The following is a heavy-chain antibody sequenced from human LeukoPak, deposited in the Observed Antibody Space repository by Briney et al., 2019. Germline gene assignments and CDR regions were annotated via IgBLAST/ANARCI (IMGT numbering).Heavy chain of an antibody. Sequence: SETLSLTCTVSGGSISSYYWSWIRQPAGKGLEWIGRIYTSGSTNYNPSLKSRVTMSVDTSKNQFSLKLSSVTAADTAVYYCARSDIWGSYRFPDYWGQGALVTVSS. CDR1: GGSISSYY. CDR2: IYTSGST. D-gene: IGHD3-16*02. V-gene: IGHV4-4*07. CDR3: ARSDIWGSYRFPDY. J-gene: IGHJ4*02.